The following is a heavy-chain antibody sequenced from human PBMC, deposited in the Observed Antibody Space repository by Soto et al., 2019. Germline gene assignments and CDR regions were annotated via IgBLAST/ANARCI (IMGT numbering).Heavy chain of an antibody. J-gene: IGHJ6*02. CDR1: GGTFSSYA. CDR2: IIPIFGTA. V-gene: IGHV1-69*13. D-gene: IGHD3-10*01. CDR3: ARSLLWFGEPKDYGMDV. Sequence: SVKVSCKASGGTFSSYAISWVRQAPGQGLEWMGGIIPIFGTANYAQKFQGRVTITADESTSTAYMELSSLRSEDTAVYYCARSLLWFGEPKDYGMDVWGQGTTVTVSS.